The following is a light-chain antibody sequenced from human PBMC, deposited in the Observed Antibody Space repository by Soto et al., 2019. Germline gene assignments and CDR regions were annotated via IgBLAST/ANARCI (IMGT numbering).Light chain of an antibody. CDR2: EVS. Sequence: QSALTQPPSASGSPGQSVTISCTGTSSDVGGYNYVSWYQQHPGKAPKLMIHEVSKRPSGVPDRFSGSKSGNTASLTVSVLQAEDEGDYYCSSYAGSNNLVFGGGTKLTVL. V-gene: IGLV2-8*01. CDR3: SSYAGSNNLV. CDR1: SSDVGGYNY. J-gene: IGLJ2*01.